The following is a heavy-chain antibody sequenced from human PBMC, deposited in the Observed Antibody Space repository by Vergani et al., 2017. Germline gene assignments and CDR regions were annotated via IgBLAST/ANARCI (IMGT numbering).Heavy chain of an antibody. D-gene: IGHD6-6*01. CDR2: IYSSGST. J-gene: IGHJ4*02. CDR1: GGSIYGTTYY. Sequence: QLQLQESGPGLVKPSETLSLTCTVSGGSIYGTTYYWGWIRQPPGKGLEWIATIYSSGSTYYNPALQSLVTISVDTSKNQFSLKLSSVTAAGTAVYYCARRSSARPFDYWGQGTLLTVSP. V-gene: IGHV4-39*01. CDR3: ARRSSARPFDY.